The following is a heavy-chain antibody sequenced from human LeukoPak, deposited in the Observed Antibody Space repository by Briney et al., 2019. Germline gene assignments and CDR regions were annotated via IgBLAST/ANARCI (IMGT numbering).Heavy chain of an antibody. CDR1: GGSISSYY. Sequence: PSETLSLTCTVSGGSISSYYWSWIRQSPGKGLECIGYIHYTGSTNYNPSLKSRVTISVDTSKNQFSLKLSSVTAADTAVYYCAKSNGYGLVDIWGQGTMVTVSS. V-gene: IGHV4-59*12. J-gene: IGHJ3*02. CDR3: AKSNGYGLVDI. CDR2: IHYTGST. D-gene: IGHD3-10*01.